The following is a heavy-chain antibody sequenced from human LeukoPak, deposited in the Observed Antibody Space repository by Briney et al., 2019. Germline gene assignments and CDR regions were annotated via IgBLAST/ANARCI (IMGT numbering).Heavy chain of an antibody. J-gene: IGHJ4*02. Sequence: SQTLSLTCTVSGGSISSGSYYWRWLRQPAGKGLEWIGRIYTSGSTNYNPSLKSRATISVDTSKNQFSLKLSSVTAADTAVYYCARRRGSYYYFDYWGQGTLVTVSS. CDR1: GGSISSGSYY. D-gene: IGHD1-26*01. V-gene: IGHV4-61*02. CDR2: IYTSGST. CDR3: ARRRGSYYYFDY.